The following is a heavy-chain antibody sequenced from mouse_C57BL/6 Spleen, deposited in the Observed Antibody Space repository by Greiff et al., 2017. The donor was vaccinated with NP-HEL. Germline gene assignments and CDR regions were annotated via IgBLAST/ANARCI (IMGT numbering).Heavy chain of an antibody. CDR1: GYTFTSYW. CDR2: IDPSDSYT. D-gene: IGHD1-1*01. Sequence: QVQLQQPGAELVMPGASVKLSCKASGYTFTSYWMHWVKQRPGQGLEWIGEIDPSDSYTNYNPKFKGKSTLTVDKSSSTAYMQLSSLTSEDSAVYYGARRTTVPYYAMDDWGQGTSVTVSS. V-gene: IGHV1-69*01. CDR3: ARRTTVPYYAMDD. J-gene: IGHJ4*01.